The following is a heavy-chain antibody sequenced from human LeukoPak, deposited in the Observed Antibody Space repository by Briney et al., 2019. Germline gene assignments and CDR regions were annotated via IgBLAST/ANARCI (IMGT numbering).Heavy chain of an antibody. CDR3: AKSCNSGNCYYNY. V-gene: IGHV3-23*01. CDR2: ISGSGSST. D-gene: IGHD2/OR15-2a*01. J-gene: IGHJ4*02. CDR1: GSTFSNCA. Sequence: PGGSLRLSCAASGSTFSNCAMSWVRQAPEKGLEWVSGISGSGSSTYYADSVKGRFTISRDNSENTLSLQMNSLRADDTAIYYCAKSCNSGNCYYNYWGQGTLVTVSS.